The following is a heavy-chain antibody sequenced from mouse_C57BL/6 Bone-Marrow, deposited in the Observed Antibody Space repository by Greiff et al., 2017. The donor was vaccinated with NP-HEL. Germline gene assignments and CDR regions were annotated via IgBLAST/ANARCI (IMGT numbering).Heavy chain of an antibody. J-gene: IGHJ2*01. CDR2: ILPGSGST. CDR3: AREGKLLLRY. CDR1: GYTFTGYW. V-gene: IGHV1-9*01. D-gene: IGHD1-1*01. Sequence: QVQLQQSGAELMKPGASVKLSCKATGYTFTGYWIEWVKQRPGHGLEWIGEILPGSGSTNYNAKFKGKATFTADTSSNTAYMQLSSLTTEDSAIYYCAREGKLLLRYWGQGTTLPVSS.